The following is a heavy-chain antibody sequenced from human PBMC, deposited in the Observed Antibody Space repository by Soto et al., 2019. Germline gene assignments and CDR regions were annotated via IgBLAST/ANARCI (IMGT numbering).Heavy chain of an antibody. CDR2: ISWNSGSL. CDR1: GFTFDDYA. V-gene: IGHV3-9*01. J-gene: IGHJ4*02. Sequence: HPGGSLRLSCAASGFTFDDYAMHWVRQVPGKGLEWVSGISWNSGSLVYADSVKGRFTISRDNAKNSLYLQMNSLRAEDTALYYCAKARGITTSRLDYWGQGTLVTVSS. CDR3: AKARGITTSRLDY. D-gene: IGHD3-10*01.